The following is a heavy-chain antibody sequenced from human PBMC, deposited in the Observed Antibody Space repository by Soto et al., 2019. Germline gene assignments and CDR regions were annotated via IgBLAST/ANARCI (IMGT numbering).Heavy chain of an antibody. CDR3: TKGGIPRRYNIPKVDFDY. V-gene: IGHV3-23*01. J-gene: IGHJ4*02. D-gene: IGHD1-1*01. CDR2: ISGSGATT. CDR1: GFIFSNYA. Sequence: EVHLLESGGDLVQRGGSLRLSCAASGFIFSNYAMSWVRQAPGKGREWVSAISGSGATTYYPDSVKGRFTISRDNSKNTLYLQMNSLRAEDTAVYYCTKGGIPRRYNIPKVDFDYWGQGSLVTVSS.